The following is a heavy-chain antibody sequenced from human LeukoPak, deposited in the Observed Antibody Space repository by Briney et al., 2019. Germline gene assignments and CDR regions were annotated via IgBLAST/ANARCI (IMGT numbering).Heavy chain of an antibody. V-gene: IGHV3-30*18. CDR2: ISYDGVNK. CDR3: ANLPDDY. Sequence: GGSLRLSCAASGFTFNNYGMHWVRQAPGKGLEWVAVISYDGVNKYYADSVKGRFTISRDNSKNTLYLQMNSLRAEDTAVYYCANLPDDYWGQGTLVTVSS. CDR1: GFTFNNYG. J-gene: IGHJ4*02.